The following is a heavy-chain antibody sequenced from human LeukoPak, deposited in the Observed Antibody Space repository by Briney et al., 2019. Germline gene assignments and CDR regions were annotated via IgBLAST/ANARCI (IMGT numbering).Heavy chain of an antibody. J-gene: IGHJ4*02. D-gene: IGHD5-18*01. CDR3: ARDPPMEAAMGTEGDY. Sequence: ASVKVSCKASGYTFTTYTMHWVRQAPGQRLEWMGWINAGNGNTKYSQKFQGRVTMTRDTSITTVYMELSSLTSEDTAVYYCARDPPMEAAMGTEGDYWGQGTLVTVSS. CDR2: INAGNGNT. CDR1: GYTFTTYT. V-gene: IGHV1-3*01.